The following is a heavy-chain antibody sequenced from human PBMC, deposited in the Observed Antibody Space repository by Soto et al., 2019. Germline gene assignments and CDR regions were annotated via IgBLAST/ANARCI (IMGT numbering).Heavy chain of an antibody. CDR3: ARGYNSGWDSKL. CDR1: GGTFSSYA. D-gene: IGHD6-19*01. V-gene: IGHV1-69*12. CDR2: IVPIFDTS. J-gene: IGHJ4*02. Sequence: QVQLVQSGAEVKKPGSSVKVSCKASGGTFSSYAISWVRQAPGQGLEWMGGIVPIFDTSNYAQKFQGRVTITADESTRKAYMELSSLRSEDTAVYYCARGYNSGWDSKLWGQGALVTVSS.